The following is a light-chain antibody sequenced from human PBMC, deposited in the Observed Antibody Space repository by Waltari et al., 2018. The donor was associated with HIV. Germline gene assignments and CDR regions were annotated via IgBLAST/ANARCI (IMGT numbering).Light chain of an antibody. J-gene: IGLJ3*02. CDR3: QSYDSSLSGSRV. Sequence: HSVLTQPPSVSGALGQRVTIPCPGSSSNLGAGHAVHWYQQLPGTAPKLLIYKNNNRPSGVPDRFSGSKSGTSASLAITGLQAEDEADYHCQSYDSSLSGSRVFGGGTKLTVL. CDR1: SSNLGAGHA. V-gene: IGLV1-40*01. CDR2: KNN.